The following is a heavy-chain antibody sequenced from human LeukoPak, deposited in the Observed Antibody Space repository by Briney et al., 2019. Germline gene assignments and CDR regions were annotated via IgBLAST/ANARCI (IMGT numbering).Heavy chain of an antibody. D-gene: IGHD3-22*01. J-gene: IGHJ4*02. CDR2: IYWNDDK. Sequence: SGPTLVNPTQTLTLTCTFSGFSLSTSGVGVGWIRRPPGKALEWLALIYWNDDKHYSPSLKSRLTITKDTSKNQVVLTMTNMDPVDTATYYCGADSSGYSFLYWGQGTLVTVSS. CDR3: GADSSGYSFLY. V-gene: IGHV2-5*01. CDR1: GFSLSTSGVG.